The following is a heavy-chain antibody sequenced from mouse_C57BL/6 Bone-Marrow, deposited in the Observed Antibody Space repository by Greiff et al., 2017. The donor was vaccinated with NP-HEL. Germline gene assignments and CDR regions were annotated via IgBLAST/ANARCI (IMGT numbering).Heavy chain of an antibody. D-gene: IGHD1-1*01. Sequence: QVQLKQSGPGLVQPSQSLSITCTVSGFSLTSYGVHWVRQSPGKGLEWLGVIWSGGSTDYNAAFISRLSISKDNSKSQVFFKMNSLQADDTAIYYCASIYYYGSSYGYFDVWGTGTTVTVSS. CDR2: IWSGGST. CDR1: GFSLTSYG. V-gene: IGHV2-2*01. CDR3: ASIYYYGSSYGYFDV. J-gene: IGHJ1*03.